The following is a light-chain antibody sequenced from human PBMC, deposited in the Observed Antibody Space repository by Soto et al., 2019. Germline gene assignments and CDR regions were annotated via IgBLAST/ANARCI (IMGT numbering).Light chain of an antibody. V-gene: IGKV3-20*01. J-gene: IGKJ3*01. Sequence: LAPGERVTLSCRASQSVSSSYLTWHQQKPGQAPRLLIYGASTRATGIPARFSGSGSGTDFTLTISSLQPEDFAVYYCQHYGGSFIFGPGTKVDIK. CDR1: QSVSSSY. CDR3: QHYGGSFI. CDR2: GAS.